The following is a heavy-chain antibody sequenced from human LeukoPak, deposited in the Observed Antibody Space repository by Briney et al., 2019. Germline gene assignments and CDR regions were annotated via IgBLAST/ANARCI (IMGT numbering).Heavy chain of an antibody. CDR2: IWYDGSNK. D-gene: IGHD6-13*01. CDR3: AKESEGGSSWYLMFDP. CDR1: GFTFSSYG. Sequence: PGRSLRLSCAASGFTFSSYGMHWVRQAPGKGLEWVAVIWYDGSNKYYADSVKGRFTISRDNSKNTLYLQMTSLRAEDTAVYYCAKESEGGSSWYLMFDPWGQGTLVTVSS. V-gene: IGHV3-33*06. J-gene: IGHJ5*02.